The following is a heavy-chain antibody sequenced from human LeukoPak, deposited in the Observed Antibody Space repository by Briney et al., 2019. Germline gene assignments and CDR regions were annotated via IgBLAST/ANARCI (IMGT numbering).Heavy chain of an antibody. Sequence: SVKVSCKASGGTFSSYAISWVRQAPGQGLEWMGGIIPIFGTANYAQKFQGRVTITAEESTSTAYMELSSLRSEDTAVYYCASGREYSSSFHFIYWGQGTLVTVSS. J-gene: IGHJ4*02. CDR3: ASGREYSSSFHFIY. D-gene: IGHD6-6*01. V-gene: IGHV1-69*13. CDR2: IIPIFGTA. CDR1: GGTFSSYA.